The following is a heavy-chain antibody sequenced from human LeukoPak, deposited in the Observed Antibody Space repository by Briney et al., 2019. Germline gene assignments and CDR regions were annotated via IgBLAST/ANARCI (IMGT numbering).Heavy chain of an antibody. Sequence: SETLSLTCTVSGGSIRSYYWSWIRQPAGKGLEWIGRIYTGGITDYNPSLKSRVTISVDTSKNQFSLRLSSVTAADTAVYYCARGGDYYDSSGRSYNWFDPWGQGTLVTVSS. D-gene: IGHD3-22*01. CDR3: ARGGDYYDSSGRSYNWFDP. CDR1: GGSIRSYY. V-gene: IGHV4-4*07. J-gene: IGHJ5*02. CDR2: IYTGGIT.